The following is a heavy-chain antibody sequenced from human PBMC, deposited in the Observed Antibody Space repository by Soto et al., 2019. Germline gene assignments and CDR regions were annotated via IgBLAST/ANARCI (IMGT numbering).Heavy chain of an antibody. D-gene: IGHD3-10*01. CDR1: GFTFSSYS. J-gene: IGHJ4*02. Sequence: GGSLRLSCAASGFTFSSYSMNWVRQAPGKGLEWVSSISSSSSYIYYADSVKGRFTISRDNAKNSLYLQMNSLRAEDTAVYYCARSEGSYSDFDYWGQGTLVTVSS. CDR3: ARSEGSYSDFDY. V-gene: IGHV3-21*01. CDR2: ISSSSSYI.